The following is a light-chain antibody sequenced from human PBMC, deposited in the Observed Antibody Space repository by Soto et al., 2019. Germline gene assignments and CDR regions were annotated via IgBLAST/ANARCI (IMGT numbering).Light chain of an antibody. CDR3: QRYGSLPYT. J-gene: IGKJ2*01. CDR1: QSVSSSY. V-gene: IGKV3-20*01. CDR2: DAS. Sequence: EILMTQSPGTLSLSPGEGATLSCRASQSVSSSYLAWYQQKPGQAPRLLIYDASSRATGIPDRFSGSGSGTDFTLTISRLEPEDFAVYYCQRYGSLPYTFGQGTK.